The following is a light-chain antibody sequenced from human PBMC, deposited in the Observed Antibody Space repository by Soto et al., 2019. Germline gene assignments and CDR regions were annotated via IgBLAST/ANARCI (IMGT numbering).Light chain of an antibody. CDR3: SSYTSSSTRV. V-gene: IGLV2-14*01. CDR1: SSDVGGYNY. J-gene: IGLJ1*01. CDR2: DVN. Sequence: QSALTQPASVSGSPGQSITISCTGASSDVGGYNYVSWYQQHPGKAPKLMIYDVNDRPPGVSNRFSGSKSGNTASLTISGLQAEYEADYYCSSYTSSSTRVFGTGTKVTVL.